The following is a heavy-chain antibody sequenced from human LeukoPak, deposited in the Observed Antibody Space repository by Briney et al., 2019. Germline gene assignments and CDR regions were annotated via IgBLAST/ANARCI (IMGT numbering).Heavy chain of an antibody. D-gene: IGHD3-10*01. CDR3: ARGRSGTMVRGALKNWFDP. CDR2: INPSGGST. V-gene: IGHV1-46*01. J-gene: IGHJ5*02. CDR1: GYTFTSYY. Sequence: GASVKVSCKASGYTFTSYYMHWVRQAPGQGLEWMGIINPSGGSTSYAQKFQGRVTMTRDTSTSTVYMEPSSLRSEDTAVYYCARGRSGTMVRGALKNWFDPWGQGTLVTVSS.